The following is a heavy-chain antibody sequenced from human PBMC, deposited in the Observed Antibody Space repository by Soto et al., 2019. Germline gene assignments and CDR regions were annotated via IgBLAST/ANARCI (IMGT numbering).Heavy chain of an antibody. D-gene: IGHD3-9*01. CDR3: AKDGYLDTYYFDY. CDR1: GFTFSSYA. J-gene: IGHJ4*02. V-gene: IGHV3-30-3*01. CDR2: ISYDGISK. Sequence: QVQLVESGGGVVQPGRSLRLSCAASGFTFSSYAMHWVRQAPGKGLEWVAVISYDGISKHYADSVKGRFSISRDDSENTLYVQMISLRAEDTAVYYCAKDGYLDTYYFDYWGQGTLVTVSS.